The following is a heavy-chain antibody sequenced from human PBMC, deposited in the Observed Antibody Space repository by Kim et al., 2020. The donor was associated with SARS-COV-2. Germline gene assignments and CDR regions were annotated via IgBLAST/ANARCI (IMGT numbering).Heavy chain of an antibody. Sequence: ASVKVSCKVSGYTLTELSMHWVRQAPGKGLEWMGGFDPEDGETIYAQKFQGRVTMTEDTSTDTAYMELSSLRSEDTAVYYCATAPALVRDGWFDPWGQGTPVTVSS. D-gene: IGHD6-6*01. CDR2: FDPEDGET. J-gene: IGHJ5*02. CDR1: GYTLTELS. V-gene: IGHV1-24*01. CDR3: ATAPALVRDGWFDP.